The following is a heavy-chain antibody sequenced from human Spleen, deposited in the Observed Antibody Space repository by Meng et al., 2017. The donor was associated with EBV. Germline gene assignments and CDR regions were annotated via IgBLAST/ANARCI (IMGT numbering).Heavy chain of an antibody. CDR3: ATWNNNGWYYGY. D-gene: IGHD6-19*01. V-gene: IGHV4-34*01. J-gene: IGHJ4*01. CDR1: GGSSSGSD. Sequence: QFQHGAARPLNPSEPLSLTWPAYGGSSSGSDWSWIRQPPGKGLEWIGEINLGGNTNYNPSLKSRVSISVDTSKNHFSLKVDSVTAADTAVYYCATWNNNGWYYGYWGQGTLVTVSS. CDR2: INLGGNT.